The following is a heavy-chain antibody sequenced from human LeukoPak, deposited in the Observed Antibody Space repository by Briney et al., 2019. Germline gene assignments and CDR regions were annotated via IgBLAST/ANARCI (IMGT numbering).Heavy chain of an antibody. J-gene: IGHJ4*02. CDR1: GFTVSSNY. CDR2: IYSGGST. D-gene: IGHD4-17*01. V-gene: IGHV3-53*01. CDR3: VRGDYGDYTLFDY. Sequence: PGGSLRLSCAASGFTVSSNYMSWVRRAPGKGLEGVSVIYSGGSTYYADSVKGRFTISRDNSKITLYLQMNSLRAEDTAVYYCVRGDYGDYTLFDYWGQGTLVTVSS.